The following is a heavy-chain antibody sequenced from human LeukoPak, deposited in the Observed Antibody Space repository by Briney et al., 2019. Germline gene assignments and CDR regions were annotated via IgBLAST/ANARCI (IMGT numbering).Heavy chain of an antibody. CDR3: ARGGVRGVIIGWFDP. V-gene: IGHV4-34*01. CDR1: GGSFSGYY. Sequence: SETLSLTCAVYGGSFSGYYWSWIRQPPGKGLEWIGEINHCGSTNYNPSLKSRVTISVDTSKNQFSLKLSSVTAADTAVYYCARGGVRGVIIGWFDPWGQGTLVTVSS. D-gene: IGHD3-10*01. J-gene: IGHJ5*02. CDR2: INHCGST.